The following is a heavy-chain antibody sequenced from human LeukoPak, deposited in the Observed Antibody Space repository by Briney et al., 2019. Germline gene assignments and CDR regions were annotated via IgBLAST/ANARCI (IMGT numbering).Heavy chain of an antibody. J-gene: IGHJ3*02. D-gene: IGHD4-23*01. Sequence: SGPTLVNPTQTLTLTCTFSGFSLGTSGMGVGWIRQPPVKALEGLAIIYWNDDRRFNPSLKSRPTIKKDTSKNQVVLTVTNMDPVDTATYYCAQYPDYGGDYDAFDIWGHGTMVTVSS. CDR3: AQYPDYGGDYDAFDI. CDR2: IYWNDDR. CDR1: GFSLGTSGMG. V-gene: IGHV2-5*01.